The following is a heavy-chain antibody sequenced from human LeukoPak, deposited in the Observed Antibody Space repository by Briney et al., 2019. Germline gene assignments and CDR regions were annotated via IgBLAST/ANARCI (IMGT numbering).Heavy chain of an antibody. J-gene: IGHJ4*02. CDR2: IRRRAYGGAA. CDR1: GFAFDDFA. CDR3: SRNGLVDFDY. Sequence: GGSLRLSCTTSGFAFDDFAMSWVRQPAGKGLEWVGVIRRRAYGGAAEYAASVKGRFIISRDHSKGIAYLQMNSLKTEDTAVYYCSRNGLVDFDYWGQGSRVIVSP. V-gene: IGHV3-49*04.